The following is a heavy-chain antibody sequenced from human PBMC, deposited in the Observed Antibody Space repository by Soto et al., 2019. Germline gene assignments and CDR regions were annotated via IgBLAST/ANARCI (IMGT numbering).Heavy chain of an antibody. J-gene: IGHJ6*02. CDR3: TTRPVSYYYGMDV. V-gene: IGHV3-15*01. CDR2: IKSKTDGGTT. Sequence: VGSLRLSCAASGFTFSNAWMSWVRQAPGKGLEWVGRIKSKTDGGTTDYAAPVKGRFTISRDDSKNTLYLPMNSLKTEDTAVYYCTTRPVSYYYGMDVWGQGTTVTVSS. D-gene: IGHD2-8*01. CDR1: GFTFSNAW.